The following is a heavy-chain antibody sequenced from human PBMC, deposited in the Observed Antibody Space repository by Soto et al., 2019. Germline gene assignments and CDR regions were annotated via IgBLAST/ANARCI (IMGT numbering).Heavy chain of an antibody. Sequence: LRLSCAASGFTFSDYYMSWIRLAPGKGLEWVSYITSSGSTIYYADSVKGRFTISRDNAKNSLYLQMNSLRAEDTAVYYCARENEQWVAADNWGQGTLVTVSS. CDR2: ITSSGSTI. CDR3: ARENEQWVAADN. J-gene: IGHJ4*02. V-gene: IGHV3-11*01. CDR1: GFTFSDYY. D-gene: IGHD6-19*01.